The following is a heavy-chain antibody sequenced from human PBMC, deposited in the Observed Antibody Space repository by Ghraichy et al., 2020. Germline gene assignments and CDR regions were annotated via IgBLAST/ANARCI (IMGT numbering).Heavy chain of an antibody. Sequence: SLNISCSVSGGSISSGGSYWTWIRQHPGKGLEWIGYIYDSGSTDYNPSLKSRVTISVDTSKNQFSLKLSSVTGADTAVYYCARDRGPGGYSSSYYYYYGMDVWGQGTTVTVSS. CDR1: GGSISSGGSY. CDR2: IYDSGST. V-gene: IGHV4-31*03. J-gene: IGHJ6*02. D-gene: IGHD6-19*01. CDR3: ARDRGPGGYSSSYYYYYGMDV.